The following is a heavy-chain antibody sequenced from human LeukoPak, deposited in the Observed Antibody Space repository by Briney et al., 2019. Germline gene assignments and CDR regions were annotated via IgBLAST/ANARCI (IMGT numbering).Heavy chain of an antibody. CDR1: GFTFSSYG. D-gene: IGHD5-18*01. J-gene: IGHJ4*02. Sequence: GRSLRLSCAASGFTFSSYGMHWVRQAPGKGLEWVAVISYDGSNKYYADSVKGRFTISRDNSKNTLYLQMNILRAEDTAVYYCAKTGIQVPFDYWGQGTLVTVSS. V-gene: IGHV3-30*18. CDR2: ISYDGSNK. CDR3: AKTGIQVPFDY.